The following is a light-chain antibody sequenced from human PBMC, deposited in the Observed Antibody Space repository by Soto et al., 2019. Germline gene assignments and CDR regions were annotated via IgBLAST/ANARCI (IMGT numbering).Light chain of an antibody. J-gene: IGKJ3*01. Sequence: EIVMTQSPATLSVSPGERASLSCRASQSVGSKLAWYQHKPGQVPRLLIYDASTRATGFPARFSGSGSGTEFTLTISSLQPEDFAVYYCQQYNNWPPFTVGPGTKVDIK. CDR1: QSVGSK. V-gene: IGKV3-15*01. CDR2: DAS. CDR3: QQYNNWPPFT.